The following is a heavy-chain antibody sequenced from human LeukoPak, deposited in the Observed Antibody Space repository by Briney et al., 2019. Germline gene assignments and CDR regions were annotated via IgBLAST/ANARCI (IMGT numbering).Heavy chain of an antibody. V-gene: IGHV4-31*03. J-gene: IGHJ4*02. D-gene: IGHD3-22*01. CDR2: IHPSGTL. CDR1: GASFSSGDQY. Sequence: SETLSLPCTVSGASFSSGDQYWNWMRQRPGEGLEWIGSIHPSGTLYNNPSLESRVTISIDTSKNQFSLNLNSVTAADTAVYFCSRGLDSRKLGYWGQGTLVTVSS. CDR3: SRGLDSRKLGY.